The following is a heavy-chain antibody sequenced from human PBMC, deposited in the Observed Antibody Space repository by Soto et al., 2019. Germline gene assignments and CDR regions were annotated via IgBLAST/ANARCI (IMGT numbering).Heavy chain of an antibody. J-gene: IGHJ6*02. D-gene: IGHD5-12*01. CDR2: IIPILGIA. CDR3: ARDPPLSGYDYYYYCMDV. CDR1: GGTFSSYT. Sequence: QVQLVQSGAEVKKPGSSVKVSCKASGGTFSSYTISWVRQAPGQGLEWMGRIIPILGIANYAQKFQGRVTITADKSTSTAYMELSSLRSEDTAVYYCARDPPLSGYDYYYYCMDVWGHGTTVTVAS. V-gene: IGHV1-69*08.